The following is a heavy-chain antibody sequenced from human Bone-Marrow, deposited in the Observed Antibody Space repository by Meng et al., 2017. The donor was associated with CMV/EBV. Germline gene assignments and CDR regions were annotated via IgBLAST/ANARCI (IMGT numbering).Heavy chain of an antibody. D-gene: IGHD3-3*01. CDR2: IYYSGSP. CDR1: GDSISSGGYY. J-gene: IGHJ4*02. CDR3: ARLVTIFGVAHY. V-gene: IGHV4-31*03. Sequence: LRLSCTVSGDSISSGGYYWSWIRQHPGKGLEWIGYIYYSGSPYYSPSLKSRITISIDTSKNHFSLKLSSVSAADTAVYYCARLVTIFGVAHYWGQGILVTVSS.